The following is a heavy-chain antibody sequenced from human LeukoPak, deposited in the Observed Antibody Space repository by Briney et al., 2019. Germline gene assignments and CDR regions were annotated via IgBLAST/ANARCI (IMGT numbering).Heavy chain of an antibody. V-gene: IGHV5-51*01. D-gene: IGHD6-19*01. CDR1: GYIFTSYW. CDR2: IHPSDSDT. Sequence: GESLQISCKGSGYIFTSYWIGWVRQMPRKGLEWMGIIHPSDSDTRYSQSFQGQVIISADKSISTAYLQWGSLRASDTAMYYCARRVYSGRDDYYYGMDVWGQGTTVTVSS. J-gene: IGHJ6*02. CDR3: ARRVYSGRDDYYYGMDV.